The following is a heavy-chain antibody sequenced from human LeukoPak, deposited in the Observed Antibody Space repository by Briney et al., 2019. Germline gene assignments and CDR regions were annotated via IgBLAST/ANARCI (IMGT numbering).Heavy chain of an antibody. CDR1: GFTFYSYA. CDR3: AKERDTAMVTIDY. CDR2: IGASGYRT. J-gene: IGHJ4*02. Sequence: GGSLRLSCAASGFTFYSYAMGWVRQSPGKGLEWVSAIGASGYRTFYADSVKGRFTISRDNSKNTVYLQMNSLRAEDTAVYYCAKERDTAMVTIDYWGQGTLVTVSS. V-gene: IGHV3-23*01. D-gene: IGHD5-18*01.